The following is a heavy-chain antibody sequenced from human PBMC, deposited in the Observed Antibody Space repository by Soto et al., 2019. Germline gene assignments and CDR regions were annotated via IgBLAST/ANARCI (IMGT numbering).Heavy chain of an antibody. D-gene: IGHD1-1*01. CDR3: ATDPRTNWPRASDY. Sequence: QVQLVQSGAEVKKPGASVRVSCKASGYTFTRYGISWVRQAPGQGLEWMGWISAYNGNTNYAQKLQGRVTMTTDTSTTPAYMELRTLRSDDTAVYFCATDPRTNWPRASDYWGQGTLVTVSS. J-gene: IGHJ4*02. CDR2: ISAYNGNT. V-gene: IGHV1-18*01. CDR1: GYTFTRYG.